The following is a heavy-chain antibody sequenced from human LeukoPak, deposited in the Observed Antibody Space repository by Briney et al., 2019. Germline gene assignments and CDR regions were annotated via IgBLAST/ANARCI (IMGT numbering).Heavy chain of an antibody. CDR2: VSPSGDTI. J-gene: IGHJ3*02. CDR1: GFSFTTYA. D-gene: IGHD3-10*01. CDR3: AKDFGEAAFDI. V-gene: IGHV3-48*03. Sequence: GGSLRLSCAASGFSFTTYAIHWVRQAPGKGLEWVSYVSPSGDTIYYADSVRGRFTISRDNAKNSLYLQMNSLRAEDTAVYYCAKDFGEAAFDIWGQGTMVTVSS.